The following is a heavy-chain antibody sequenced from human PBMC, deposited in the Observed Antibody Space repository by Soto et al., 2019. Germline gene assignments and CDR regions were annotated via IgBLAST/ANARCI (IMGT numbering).Heavy chain of an antibody. V-gene: IGHV5-10-1*01. CDR2: IDPSDSYT. D-gene: IGHD4-4*01. CDR1: GYSFTSYW. J-gene: IGHJ6*02. CDR3: ASLTTVTTGYYYYGMDV. Sequence: GESLKISCKGSGYSFTSYWISWVRQMPGKSLEWMGRIDPSDSYTNYSPSFQGHVTISADKSISTAYLQWSSLKASDTAMYYCASLTTVTTGYYYYGMDVWGQGTTVTVSS.